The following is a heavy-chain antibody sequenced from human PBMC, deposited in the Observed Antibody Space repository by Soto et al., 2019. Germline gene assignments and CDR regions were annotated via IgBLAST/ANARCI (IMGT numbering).Heavy chain of an antibody. J-gene: IGHJ4*02. CDR2: IIPIFGTA. CDR3: ARDGNYYDCSGYFYYFDY. V-gene: IGHV1-69*01. Sequence: QVQLVQSGAEVKKPGSSVKVSCKASGGTFSSYAISWVRQAPGQGLEWMGGIIPIFGTANYAQKFQGRVTFTADESTSIDYMELSSLRSEDTAVYYCARDGNYYDCSGYFYYFDYWRQGTVVTVST. CDR1: GGTFSSYA. D-gene: IGHD3-22*01.